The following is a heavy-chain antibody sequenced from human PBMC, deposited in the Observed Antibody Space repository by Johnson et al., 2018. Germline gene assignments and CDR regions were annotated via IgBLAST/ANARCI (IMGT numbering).Heavy chain of an antibody. CDR1: GFTFSSYG. CDR2: ISSSGSTI. J-gene: IGHJ6*02. V-gene: IGHV3-48*02. CDR3: ARDRSSGWYLKDYGMDV. D-gene: IGHD6-19*01. Sequence: VQLQESGGGVVQPGRSLRLSCAASGFTFSSYGMHWVRQAPGKGLEWVSYISSSGSTIYHADSVKGRFTISRDNAKNSLYLQMNSLRDEDTAVDYCARDRSSGWYLKDYGMDVWGQGTTVTGSS.